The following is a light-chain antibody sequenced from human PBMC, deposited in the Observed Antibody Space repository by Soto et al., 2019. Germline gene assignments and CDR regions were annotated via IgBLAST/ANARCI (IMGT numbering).Light chain of an antibody. J-gene: IGKJ5*01. CDR3: QQYGTSLIT. V-gene: IGKV3-20*01. CDR2: GAA. Sequence: EIVLTQSPGTLSLSPGERASLSCRASQSVSGSYLAWYQQKPGQAPRLLVYGAATRSTGIPDRCRGSGSGTDFPLTISRLETEDFAVYYCQQYGTSLITFGQGTRLEIK. CDR1: QSVSGSY.